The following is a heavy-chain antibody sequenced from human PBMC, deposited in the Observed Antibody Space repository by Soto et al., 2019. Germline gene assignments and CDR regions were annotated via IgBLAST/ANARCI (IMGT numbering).Heavy chain of an antibody. D-gene: IGHD6-13*01. Sequence: PSETLSLTCAVYGGSFSGYYWSWIRQPPGKGLEWIGEINHSGSTNYNPSLKSRVTISVDTSKNQFSLKLSSVTAADTAVYYCARGFGAYSSSWFSRYYGMDVWGQGTTVTVSS. J-gene: IGHJ6*02. CDR3: ARGFGAYSSSWFSRYYGMDV. V-gene: IGHV4-34*01. CDR1: GGSFSGYY. CDR2: INHSGST.